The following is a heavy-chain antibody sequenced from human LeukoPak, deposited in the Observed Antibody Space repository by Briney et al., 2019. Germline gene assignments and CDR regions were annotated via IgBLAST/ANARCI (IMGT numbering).Heavy chain of an antibody. D-gene: IGHD7-27*01. CDR3: AKGSLTGFPFDY. CDR2: ISSSSSYI. CDR1: GFTFSSYS. V-gene: IGHV3-21*04. J-gene: IGHJ4*02. Sequence: GGSLRLSCAASGFTFSSYSMNWVRQAPGKGLEWVSSISSSSSYIYYADSVKGRFTISRDNAKNSLYLQMNSLRAEDTAVYYCAKGSLTGFPFDYWGQGTLVTVSS.